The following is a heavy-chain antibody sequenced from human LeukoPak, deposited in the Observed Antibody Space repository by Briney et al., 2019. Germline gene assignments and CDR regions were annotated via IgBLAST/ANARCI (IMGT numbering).Heavy chain of an antibody. D-gene: IGHD2-2*01. CDR3: ATGGYCSSTSCYHFFDY. CDR1: GYSFTSYW. Sequence: ESLKISCKGSGYSFTSYWIGWVRQKPGKGLEWMGIIYPGDSDTRYSPSFQGQVTISADKSISTAYLWWSSLKASDTAMYYCATGGYCSSTSCYHFFDYWGQGTLVTVSS. CDR2: IYPGDSDT. J-gene: IGHJ4*02. V-gene: IGHV5-51*01.